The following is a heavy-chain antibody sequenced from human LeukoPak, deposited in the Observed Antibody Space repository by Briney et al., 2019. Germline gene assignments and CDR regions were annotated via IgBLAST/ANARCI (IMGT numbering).Heavy chain of an antibody. D-gene: IGHD3-22*01. J-gene: IGHJ3*02. CDR1: GGSISSYY. CDR3: ARGSGDSSGYFGLGAFDI. V-gene: IGHV4-4*07. Sequence: SETLSLTCTVSGGSISSYYWSWIRQPAGKGLEWIGRIYSSGSTDYNPSLKSRVTMSVDTSKNKFSLKLSSVTAADTAVYYCARGSGDSSGYFGLGAFDIWGRGTMVTVSS. CDR2: IYSSGST.